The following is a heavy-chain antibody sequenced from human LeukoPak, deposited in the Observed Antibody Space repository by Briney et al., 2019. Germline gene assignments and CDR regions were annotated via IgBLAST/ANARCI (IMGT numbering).Heavy chain of an antibody. CDR2: ISGSGGST. Sequence: GGSLRLSCAASGFTFSSYAMSWVRQAPGKGLEWVSAISGSGGSTHYADSVKGRFTISRDNSKNTLYLQMNSLRAEDTAVYYCAKGLVELLWFGELSWFDPWGQGTLVTVSS. J-gene: IGHJ5*02. D-gene: IGHD3-10*01. CDR1: GFTFSSYA. CDR3: AKGLVELLWFGELSWFDP. V-gene: IGHV3-23*01.